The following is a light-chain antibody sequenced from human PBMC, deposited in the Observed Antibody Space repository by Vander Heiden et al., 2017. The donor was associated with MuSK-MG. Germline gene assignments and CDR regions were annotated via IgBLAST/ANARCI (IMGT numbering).Light chain of an antibody. CDR1: SSHIGAGYD. J-gene: IGLJ3*02. Sequence: QSVLTQQPSASGAPGQRVTIPRTGSSSHIGAGYDPHRAQQFPGTAPKRLIYVNSNRPSGVPDRFSGSTSGTSASLAITGLQAEDEDDYYCQSYDSSLSGSGVFGGGTKLTVL. CDR3: QSYDSSLSGSGV. CDR2: VNS. V-gene: IGLV1-40*01.